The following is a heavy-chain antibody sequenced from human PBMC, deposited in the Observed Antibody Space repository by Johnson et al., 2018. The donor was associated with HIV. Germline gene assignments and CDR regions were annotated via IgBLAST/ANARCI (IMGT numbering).Heavy chain of an antibody. J-gene: IGHJ3*02. CDR3: ARARDWNYGDI. CDR1: GFTFDDYA. CDR2: ISYDGSNK. V-gene: IGHV3-30-3*01. Sequence: QVHLVESGGGLVQPGGSLRLSCAASGFTFDDYAMHWVRQAPGKGLEWVAVISYDGSNKYYADSVKGRFTISRDNSKNTLYLQMNSLRAEDTAVYYCARARDWNYGDIWGQGTMVTVSS. D-gene: IGHD1-7*01.